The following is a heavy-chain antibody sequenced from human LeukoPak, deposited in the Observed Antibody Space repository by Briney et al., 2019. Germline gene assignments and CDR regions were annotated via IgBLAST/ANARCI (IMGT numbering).Heavy chain of an antibody. CDR2: ISYDGSNK. CDR3: AKELAAAGFDY. D-gene: IGHD6-13*01. V-gene: IGHV3-30*18. Sequence: GGSLRLSCAASGFTFSSHGMHWVRQAPGKGLEWVAVISYDGSNKYYADSVKGRFTISRDNSKNTLYLQKNSLRAEDTAVYYCAKELAAAGFDYWGQGTLVTVSS. J-gene: IGHJ4*02. CDR1: GFTFSSHG.